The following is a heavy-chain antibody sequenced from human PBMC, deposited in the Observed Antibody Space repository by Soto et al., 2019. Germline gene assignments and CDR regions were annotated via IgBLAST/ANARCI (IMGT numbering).Heavy chain of an antibody. Sequence: QNTLKESGPTLVKPTQTLTLTCAFSGFSLSNSGVGVSWIRQPPGKALEWLALIYWDDDKRYSTSLRSRLTSTKDNSKNHVVLTLTNMDPVDTATDYCSHRRKVGYNYIPYWGQGTLITVSS. CDR2: IYWDDDK. CDR3: SHRRKVGYNYIPY. V-gene: IGHV2-5*02. D-gene: IGHD5-12*01. CDR1: GFSLSNSGVG. J-gene: IGHJ4*02.